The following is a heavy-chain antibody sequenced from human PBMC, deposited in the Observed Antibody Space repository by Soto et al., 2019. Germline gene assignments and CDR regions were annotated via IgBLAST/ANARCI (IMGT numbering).Heavy chain of an antibody. V-gene: IGHV3-11*05. CDR1: GFTFSDYY. D-gene: IGHD6-19*01. CDR3: ARAFRMGSGWYKGADY. J-gene: IGHJ4*02. CDR2: ISSSSSYT. Sequence: QVQLVESGGGLVKPGGSLRLSCAASGFTFSDYYMSWIRQAPGKGLEWVSYISSSSSYTNYADSVKGRFTISRDNAKNSLYLQMNSLRAEDTAVYYCARAFRMGSGWYKGADYWGQGTLVTVSS.